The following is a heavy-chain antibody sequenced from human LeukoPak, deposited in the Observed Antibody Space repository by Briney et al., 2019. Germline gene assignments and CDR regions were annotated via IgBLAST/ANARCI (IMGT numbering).Heavy chain of an antibody. D-gene: IGHD4-23*01. CDR3: ARDLGGNSFDY. V-gene: IGHV3-30*04. J-gene: IGHJ4*02. CDR2: ISYDGTYK. Sequence: GGSLRLSCAASGFTFSSHAMHWVRQAPGKGLEWVALISYDGTYKHSADSAKGRFTISRDNSKNMLYLQMNSLRPEDTAVYFCARDLGGNSFDYWGQGTLVTVSS. CDR1: GFTFSSHA.